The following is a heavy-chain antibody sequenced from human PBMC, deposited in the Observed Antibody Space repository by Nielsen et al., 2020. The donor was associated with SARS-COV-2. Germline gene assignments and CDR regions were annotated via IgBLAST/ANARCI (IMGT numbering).Heavy chain of an antibody. J-gene: IGHJ6*02. CDR2: ISYDGSNK. D-gene: IGHD3-3*01. CDR3: ARLQRLRFFPRHYGMDV. Sequence: GGSLRLSCAASGFTFSSYGMHWVRQAPGKGLEWVAVISYDGSNKYYADSVKGRFTISRDNSKNTLYLQMNSLRAEDTAVYYCARLQRLRFFPRHYGMDVWGQGTTVTVSS. V-gene: IGHV3-30*03. CDR1: GFTFSSYG.